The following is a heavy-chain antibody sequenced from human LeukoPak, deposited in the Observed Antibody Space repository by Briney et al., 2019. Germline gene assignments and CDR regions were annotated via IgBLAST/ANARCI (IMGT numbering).Heavy chain of an antibody. CDR3: ARHLARGVIPYYMDV. Sequence: SETLSLTCAVSGGSISSGGYSWSWIRQPPGKGLEWIGYIYYSGSTYYNPSLKSRVTISVDTSKNQFSLKLSSVTAADTAVYYCARHLARGVIPYYMDVWGKGTTVTISS. J-gene: IGHJ6*03. CDR1: GGSISSGGYS. CDR2: IYYSGST. D-gene: IGHD3-10*01. V-gene: IGHV4-30-4*07.